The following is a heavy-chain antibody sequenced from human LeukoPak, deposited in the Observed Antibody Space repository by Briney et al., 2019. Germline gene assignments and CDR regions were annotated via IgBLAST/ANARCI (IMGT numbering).Heavy chain of an antibody. CDR2: TYYRSKWYK. V-gene: IGHV6-1*01. CDR3: AGAHGYFDS. D-gene: IGHD4/OR15-4a*01. CDR1: GDSVSSNSAA. Sequence: SQTLSPTCAISGDSVSSNSAARNWIRQSPSRGLEWLGRTYYRSKWYKDYAVSVKSRIAINPDTSKNQFSLQLNSVTPEDTAVYFCAGAHGYFDSWGQGTLVTVSS. J-gene: IGHJ4*02.